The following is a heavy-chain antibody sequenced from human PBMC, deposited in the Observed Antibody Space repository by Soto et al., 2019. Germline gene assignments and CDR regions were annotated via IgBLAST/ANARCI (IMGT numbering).Heavy chain of an antibody. Sequence: ASVKVSCKXSGYTFTGYYMHWVRQAPGQGLEWMGWINPNSGGTNYAQKFQGWVTMTRDTSISTAYMELSRLRSDDTAVYYCAREGIPFGYSSREYYYYGMDVWGQGTTVTVSS. CDR1: GYTFTGYY. D-gene: IGHD6-19*01. V-gene: IGHV1-2*04. J-gene: IGHJ6*02. CDR2: INPNSGGT. CDR3: AREGIPFGYSSREYYYYGMDV.